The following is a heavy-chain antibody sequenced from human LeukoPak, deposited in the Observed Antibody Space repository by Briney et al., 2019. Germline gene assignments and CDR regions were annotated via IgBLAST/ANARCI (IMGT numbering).Heavy chain of an antibody. CDR1: GFTFSSYA. J-gene: IGHJ4*02. CDR3: ARDGVGADGIDY. D-gene: IGHD1-26*01. CDR2: ISSSGSTI. V-gene: IGHV3-48*03. Sequence: PGGSLRLSCAASGFTFSSYAMSWVRQAPGKGLEWVSYISSSGSTIYYADSVRGRFTISRDNAKNSLYLQMNSLRVEDTAVYYCARDGVGADGIDYWGQGTLVTVSS.